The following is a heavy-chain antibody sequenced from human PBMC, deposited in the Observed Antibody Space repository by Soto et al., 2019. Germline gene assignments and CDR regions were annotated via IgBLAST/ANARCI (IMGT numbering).Heavy chain of an antibody. V-gene: IGHV3-23*01. CDR1: GFTFSNYA. CDR2: ISATGVKT. D-gene: IGHD3-22*01. Sequence: EVQVLESWGGLVQPGGSLRLSCAASGFTFSNYAMNWVRQAPGKGLEWVSGISATGVKTYSADSVKGRFTTSRDNSKDTVYLEMNSLRAEDTAVYYCTKSRSAMIYYFDFWGLGAQVTVSS. CDR3: TKSRSAMIYYFDF. J-gene: IGHJ4*02.